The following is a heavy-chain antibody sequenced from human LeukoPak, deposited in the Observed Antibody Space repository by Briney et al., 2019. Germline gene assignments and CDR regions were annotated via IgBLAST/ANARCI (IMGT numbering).Heavy chain of an antibody. CDR3: ARDYYDSSGYLGY. V-gene: IGHV3-48*01. CDR2: ISSSSSTI. CDR1: GFTFSSYS. J-gene: IGHJ4*02. Sequence: GGSLRLSCAASGFTFSSYSMNWVRQAPGKGLEWVSYISSSSSTIYYADSVKGRFTISRDNAKNSLYLQMNSLKSEDTAVYYCARDYYDSSGYLGYWGQGTRVTVSS. D-gene: IGHD3-22*01.